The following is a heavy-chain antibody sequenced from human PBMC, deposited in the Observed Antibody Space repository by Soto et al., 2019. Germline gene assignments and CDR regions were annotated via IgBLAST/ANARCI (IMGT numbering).Heavy chain of an antibody. CDR1: GFTVSSNY. V-gene: IGHV3-66*01. CDR3: ARGVYGSGSLGY. Sequence: EVQLVESGGGLVQPGGSLRLSCAASGFTVSSNYMTWVRQAPGKGLEWVSVIYSGGSTYYADSVKGRFTISRDNSKNMLNLQMNSLRAEDTAVYYCARGVYGSGSLGYWGQGTLVTVSS. J-gene: IGHJ4*02. CDR2: IYSGGST. D-gene: IGHD3-10*01.